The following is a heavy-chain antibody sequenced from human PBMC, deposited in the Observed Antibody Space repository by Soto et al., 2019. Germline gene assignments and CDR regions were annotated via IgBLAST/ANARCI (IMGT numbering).Heavy chain of an antibody. CDR2: MNHNRGNT. CDR3: ARGSVWGYYYGMDV. Sequence: ASVKVSCKASGYTFTSYDINWVRQATGQGLEWMGWMNHNRGNTGYAQKFQGRVTMTRNTSISTAYMELSSLRSEDTAVYYCARGSVWGYYYGMDVWGQGTTVTVSS. CDR1: GYTFTSYD. V-gene: IGHV1-8*01. J-gene: IGHJ6*02. D-gene: IGHD3-16*01.